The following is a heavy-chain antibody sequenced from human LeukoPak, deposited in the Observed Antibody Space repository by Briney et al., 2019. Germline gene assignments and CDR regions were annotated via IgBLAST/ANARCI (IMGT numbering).Heavy chain of an antibody. CDR1: GGSISSSSYY. Sequence: SETLSLTCNVSGGSISSSSYYWGWIRQPPGKGLEWIGSIYYTARTYYNPSLTSRVTISVDTSKNQFSLNVSSVTAADTAVYYCATQSSGNYYEHDSWGQGALVTVSS. CDR2: IYYTART. J-gene: IGHJ4*02. CDR3: ATQSSGNYYEHDS. V-gene: IGHV4-39*01. D-gene: IGHD3-10*01.